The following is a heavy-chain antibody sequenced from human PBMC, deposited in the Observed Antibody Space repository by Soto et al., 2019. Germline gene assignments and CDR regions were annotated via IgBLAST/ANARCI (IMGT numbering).Heavy chain of an antibody. Sequence: DVQLVESGGHLIQPGGSLRLSCAASGLTVSSNYMTWVRQAPGQGLEWVSVIYSGGSTYYADSVKGRFAICRDNSRDTVYHQMDSLSDEDKAVYYCARAYKWDEGHVAYWGRGCQVAASS. CDR3: ARAYKWDEGHVAY. J-gene: IGHJ4*02. CDR2: IYSGGST. CDR1: GLTVSSNY. V-gene: IGHV3-53*01. D-gene: IGHD1-1*01.